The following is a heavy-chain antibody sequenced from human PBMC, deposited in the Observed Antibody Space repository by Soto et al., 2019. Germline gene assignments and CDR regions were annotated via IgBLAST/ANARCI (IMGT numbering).Heavy chain of an antibody. CDR2: IYYSGST. CDR1: GGSISGYY. D-gene: IGHD4-17*01. Sequence: QVRLQESGPGLVKPSETLSLTCTVSGGSISGYYWSWIRQPPGKGLEWIGYIYYSGSTNYNPSLKSRVTISLDTSKNQFSLMLTSVTAADTAVYYCAREATYGDYLAWFDPWGQGTLVTVSS. V-gene: IGHV4-59*01. CDR3: AREATYGDYLAWFDP. J-gene: IGHJ5*02.